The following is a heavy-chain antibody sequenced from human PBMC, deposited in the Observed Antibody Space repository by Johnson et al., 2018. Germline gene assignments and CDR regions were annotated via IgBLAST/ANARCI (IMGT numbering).Heavy chain of an antibody. CDR1: GYTFTSYY. CDR2: INPSGGST. J-gene: IGHJ6*03. D-gene: IGHD3-22*01. Sequence: QVQLVQSGAEVKKPGASVKVSCKASGYTFTSYYIHWVRQAPGQGLEWMGIINPSGGSTTYSQKLQGRVTVTRDTSTSTVYMEVNSLRSEDTAVYYCARLREDYDSSGFRGYYYYYMDVWGKGTTVTVSS. CDR3: ARLREDYDSSGFRGYYYYYMDV. V-gene: IGHV1-46*04.